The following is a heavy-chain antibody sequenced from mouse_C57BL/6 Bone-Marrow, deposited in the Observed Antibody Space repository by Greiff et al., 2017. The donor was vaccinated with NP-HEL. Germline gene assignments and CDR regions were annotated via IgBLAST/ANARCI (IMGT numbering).Heavy chain of an antibody. Sequence: VKLVESGPGLVAPSQSLSITCTVSGFSLTSYGVDWVRQSPGKGLEWLGVIWGVGSTNYNSALKSRLSISKDNSKSQVFLKMNSLQTDDTAMYYCASRSSSTPWYFDVWGTGTTVTVSS. CDR2: IWGVGST. V-gene: IGHV2-6*01. J-gene: IGHJ1*03. CDR1: GFSLTSYG. CDR3: ASRSSSTPWYFDV. D-gene: IGHD1-1*01.